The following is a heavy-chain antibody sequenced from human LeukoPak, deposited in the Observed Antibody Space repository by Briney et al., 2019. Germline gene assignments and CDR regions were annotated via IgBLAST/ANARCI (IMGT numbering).Heavy chain of an antibody. Sequence: PGGSLRLSCTASGFSLSSYCMSWVRQAPGKGLEWVANIKQDGSDKFYVDSVKGRFTISRDNAKNSMYLQMYSLRADDRAVYYCESEGSSSDSSATMGNYWGQGTLVTISS. D-gene: IGHD3-22*01. V-gene: IGHV3-7*01. CDR1: GFSLSSYC. J-gene: IGHJ4*02. CDR3: ESEGSSSDSSATMGNY. CDR2: IKQDGSDK.